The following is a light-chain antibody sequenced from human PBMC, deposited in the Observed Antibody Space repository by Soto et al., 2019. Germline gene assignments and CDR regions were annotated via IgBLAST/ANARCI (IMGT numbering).Light chain of an antibody. CDR2: AAS. V-gene: IGKV1-9*01. CDR3: QQLNSYPF. J-gene: IGKJ3*01. CDR1: QGISSY. Sequence: DIQLTQSPSFLSASVGDRVTITCRASQGISSYLAWYQQKPGKAPKLLIYAASTLQSGVPSRFSGSGSGTEFTRTISSLQPEDFATYYCQQLNSYPFFGPGTKVDIK.